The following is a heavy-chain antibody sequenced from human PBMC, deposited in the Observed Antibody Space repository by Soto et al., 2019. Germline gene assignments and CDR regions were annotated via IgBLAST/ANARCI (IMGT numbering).Heavy chain of an antibody. CDR1: GYTFTGYY. J-gene: IGHJ6*01. D-gene: IGHD5-12*01. CDR3: ARGLATILSGMEV. Sequence: ASVKVSCKSSGYTFTGYYMHWVRQAPGQGLERMGWINPNSGGTNYAQKFQGRVTMTRDTSISTAYMELSRLRSDDTAVYYCARGLATILSGMEVWGQRTTVSVSS. CDR2: INPNSGGT. V-gene: IGHV1-2*02.